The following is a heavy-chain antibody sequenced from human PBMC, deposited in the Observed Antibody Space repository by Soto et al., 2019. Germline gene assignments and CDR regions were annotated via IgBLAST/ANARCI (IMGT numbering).Heavy chain of an antibody. CDR3: AKLGTMGVFDN. J-gene: IGHJ4*02. CDR2: ITFRGDYT. CDR1: GFTFSSYA. D-gene: IGHD1-26*01. Sequence: GGSLRLSCAASGFTFSSYAMSWVRQAPGKGLEWLASITFRGDYTYYADSVKGRFTLSRDNSRNRLDLQMDSLKVEDTALYYCAKLGTMGVFDNWGQGTLVTV. V-gene: IGHV3-23*01.